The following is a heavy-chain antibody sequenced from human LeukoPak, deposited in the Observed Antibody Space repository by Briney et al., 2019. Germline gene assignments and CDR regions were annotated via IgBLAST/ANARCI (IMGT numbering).Heavy chain of an antibody. CDR3: SRVMSDCGSVMCYKGYLDS. CDR2: IHYNGAT. D-gene: IGHD2-21*01. Sequence: PSETLSLTCSVSGAAMNSGDYYWTWIRQSPGMGLECIAYIHYNGATYYNPSLKSRLSVSLDTSRNQFSLNLNSVTAADTAVYFCSRVMSDCGSVMCYKGYLDSWGQGTLVTVSS. V-gene: IGHV4-30-4*08. J-gene: IGHJ4*02. CDR1: GAAMNSGDYY.